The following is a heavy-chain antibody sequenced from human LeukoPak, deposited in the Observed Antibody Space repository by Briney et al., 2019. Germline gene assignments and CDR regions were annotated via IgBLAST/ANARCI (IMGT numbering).Heavy chain of an antibody. V-gene: IGHV4-59*01. J-gene: IGHJ3*02. Sequence: SETLSLTCTASGGSISSYYWSWIRQPPGKGLEWIGYIYYSGSTNYNPSLKSRVTISVDTSKNQFSLKLSSVTAADTAVYYCARDSGTGTTYYAFDIWGQGTMVTVSS. CDR3: ARDSGTGTTYYAFDI. D-gene: IGHD1-7*01. CDR2: IYYSGST. CDR1: GGSISSYY.